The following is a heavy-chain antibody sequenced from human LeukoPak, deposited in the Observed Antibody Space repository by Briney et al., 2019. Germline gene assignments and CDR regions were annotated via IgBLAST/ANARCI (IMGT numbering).Heavy chain of an antibody. J-gene: IGHJ4*02. V-gene: IGHV4-34*01. CDR2: INHSGST. D-gene: IGHD6-19*01. CDR1: GGSFSGYY. CDR3: ARGRGLYSSGWYEREARRNYDY. Sequence: SETLSLTCAVYGGSFSGYYWSWIRQPPGKGLEGMGEINHSGSTNYTPSLQCRVAKSVDTSKNQFSLKLSWVTAADTAVYYCARGRGLYSSGWYEREARRNYDYWGQGTLVTVSS.